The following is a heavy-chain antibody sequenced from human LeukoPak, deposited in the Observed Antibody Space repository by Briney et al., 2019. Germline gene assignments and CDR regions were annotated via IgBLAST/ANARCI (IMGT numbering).Heavy chain of an antibody. D-gene: IGHD1-7*01. CDR3: ARAPYNWNYRFDP. V-gene: IGHV4-59*12. Sequence: KPSETLSLTCTVSGGSISSYYWSWIRQPPGKGLEWIGYIYYSGSTNYNPSLKSRVTISVDTSKNQFSLKLSSVTAADTAVYYCARAPYNWNYRFDPWGQGTLVTVSS. J-gene: IGHJ5*02. CDR2: IYYSGST. CDR1: GGSISSYY.